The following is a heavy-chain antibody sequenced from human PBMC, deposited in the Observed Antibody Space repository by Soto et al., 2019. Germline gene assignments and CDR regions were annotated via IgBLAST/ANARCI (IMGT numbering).Heavy chain of an antibody. CDR1: GFTFSGYW. CDR2: KKEDGSEK. V-gene: IGHV3-7*01. D-gene: IGHD3-10*01. CDR3: VRAGSEIDV. Sequence: EVQLVESGGGLVQPGGSLRLSCAASGFTFSGYWMTWVRQAPGEGLERVANKKEDGSEKNYVDSVNGRFTISRDHAKNSVYLQMSSLSVEDMGVYFCVRAGSEIDVWGQGTTVTVSS. J-gene: IGHJ6*02.